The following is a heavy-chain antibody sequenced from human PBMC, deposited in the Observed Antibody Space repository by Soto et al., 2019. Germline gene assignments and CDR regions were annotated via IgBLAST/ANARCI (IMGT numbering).Heavy chain of an antibody. J-gene: IGHJ6*02. D-gene: IGHD1-7*01. Sequence: ASVKVSCKASGGTFSSYAISWVRQAPGQGLEWMGGIIPIFGTANYAQKFQGRATITADETPSTAYMELSSLRAEDTAVYYCARDNNRNYSDYYYYGMDVWGQGTTVTVSS. V-gene: IGHV1-69*13. CDR2: IIPIFGTA. CDR3: ARDNNRNYSDYYYYGMDV. CDR1: GGTFSSYA.